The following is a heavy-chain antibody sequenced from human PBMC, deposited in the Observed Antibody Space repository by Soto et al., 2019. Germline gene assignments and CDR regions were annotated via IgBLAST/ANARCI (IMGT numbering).Heavy chain of an antibody. J-gene: IGHJ3*02. CDR1: GFTFSSYA. V-gene: IGHV3-30-3*01. CDR2: ISYDGSNK. D-gene: IGHD5-18*01. CDR3: ARTAIDGNDAFDI. Sequence: QVQLVESAGGVVQPGRSLSLSCAASGFTFSSYAMHWVRQAPGKGLEWEAVISYDGSNKYYADSVKGRFTISRDDSKKTLDLQMNILRAEDTAVYYCARTAIDGNDAFDIWGQGTMVTVSS.